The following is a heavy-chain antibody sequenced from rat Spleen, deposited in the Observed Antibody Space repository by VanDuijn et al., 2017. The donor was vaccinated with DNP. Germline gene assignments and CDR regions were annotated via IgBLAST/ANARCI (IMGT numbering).Heavy chain of an antibody. V-gene: IGHV2S12*01. CDR3: TREEPRILSFFSSRFDF. CDR2: MSSGGSS. J-gene: IGHJ2*01. D-gene: IGHD1-2*01. CDR1: GFSLTNYG. Sequence: QVQLKESGPGLVQPSQTLSLTCTVSGFSLTNYGISWVRQPPGKGLEWIAAMSSGGSSYFNSALKSRLSISRDTSKSQVFLKMNSLQTEVTAIYFCTREEPRILSFFSSRFDFWGQGVMVTVSS.